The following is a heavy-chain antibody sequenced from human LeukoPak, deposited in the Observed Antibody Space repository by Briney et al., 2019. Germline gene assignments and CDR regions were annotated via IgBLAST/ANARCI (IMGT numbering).Heavy chain of an antibody. Sequence: GRSLRLSCVGSGFTFSSHGMHWVRPAPGKGLEWVAVIWYDGSHTYYAESVKGRFTISRDDSKNTLYLQMNSLRADDTAIYYCARDPQHSMDVWGQGTTVTVSS. D-gene: IGHD6-13*01. CDR1: GFTFSSHG. CDR3: ARDPQHSMDV. CDR2: IWYDGSHT. J-gene: IGHJ6*02. V-gene: IGHV3-33*01.